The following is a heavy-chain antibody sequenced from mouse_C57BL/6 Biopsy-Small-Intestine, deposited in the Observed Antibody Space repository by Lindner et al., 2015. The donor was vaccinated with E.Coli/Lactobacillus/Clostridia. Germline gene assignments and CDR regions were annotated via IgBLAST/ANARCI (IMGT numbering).Heavy chain of an antibody. CDR2: INPHTGGT. CDR3: ARSRSSSGYYFDY. CDR1: GYTFMGYY. D-gene: IGHD1-3*01. V-gene: IGHV1-84*02. J-gene: IGHJ2*01. Sequence: SVKVSCKASGYTFMGYYTHWVRQAPGQGLEWMGCINPHTGGTNYAQRFQGRVTMTRDTSISTAYMELSSLRSDDTAVYYCARSRSSSGYYFDYWGQGTLVTVSS.